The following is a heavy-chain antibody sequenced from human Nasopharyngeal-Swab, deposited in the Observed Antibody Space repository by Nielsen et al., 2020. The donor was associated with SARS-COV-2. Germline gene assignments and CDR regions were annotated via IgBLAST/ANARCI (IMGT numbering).Heavy chain of an antibody. CDR1: GFTFSSYS. V-gene: IGHV3-21*01. Sequence: GESLKIFCAASGFTFSSYSMNWVRQAPGKGLEWVSSISSSSSYIYYADSVKGRFTISRDNAKNSLYLQMNSLRAEDTAVYYCARDRVTAMVPLYYYYYGMDVWGQGTTVTVSS. CDR3: ARDRVTAMVPLYYYYYGMDV. J-gene: IGHJ6*02. D-gene: IGHD5-18*01. CDR2: ISSSSSYI.